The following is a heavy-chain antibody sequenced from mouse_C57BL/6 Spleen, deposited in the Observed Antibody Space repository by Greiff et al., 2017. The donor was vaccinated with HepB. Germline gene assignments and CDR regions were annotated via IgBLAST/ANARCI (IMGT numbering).Heavy chain of an antibody. CDR3: ARGRCPLAY. J-gene: IGHJ3*01. CDR1: GFTFSSYA. V-gene: IGHV5-4*03. CDR2: ISDGGSYT. Sequence: EVKLVESGGGLVKPGGSLKLSCAASGFTFSSYAMSWVRQTPEKRLEWVATISDGGSYTYYPDNVKGRFTISRDNAKNNLYLQMSHLKSEDTAMYYCARGRCPLAYWGQGTLVTVSA.